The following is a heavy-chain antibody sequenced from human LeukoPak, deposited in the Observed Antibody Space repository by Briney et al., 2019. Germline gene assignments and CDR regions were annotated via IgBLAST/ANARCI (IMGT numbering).Heavy chain of an antibody. Sequence: QSGGSLRLSCAASGFTFDDYTMHWVRHAPGKGLEWVSLISWDGGSTYYADSVKGRFTISRDNSKNSLYLQMNSLRTGDTALYYCAKSRGIVGATGYFDYWGQGTLVTVSS. CDR3: AKSRGIVGATGYFDY. D-gene: IGHD1-26*01. J-gene: IGHJ4*02. CDR1: GFTFDDYT. CDR2: ISWDGGST. V-gene: IGHV3-43*01.